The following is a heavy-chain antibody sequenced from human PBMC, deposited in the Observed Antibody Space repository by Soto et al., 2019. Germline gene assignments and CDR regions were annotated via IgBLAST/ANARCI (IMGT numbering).Heavy chain of an antibody. CDR2: IYHSGST. D-gene: IGHD5-18*01. J-gene: IGHJ4*02. CDR1: GYSISSRYY. Sequence: SETLSFPCAASGYSISSRYYWGWVRQPPGXGLEWIGSIYHSGSTYYNPSLKSRVTLSVDTFKNQFSLKLSSVTAADTALYYCSRDLGDSYGYDSKEADDYWCQGTLVTVSS. V-gene: IGHV4-38-2*02. CDR3: SRDLGDSYGYDSKEADDY.